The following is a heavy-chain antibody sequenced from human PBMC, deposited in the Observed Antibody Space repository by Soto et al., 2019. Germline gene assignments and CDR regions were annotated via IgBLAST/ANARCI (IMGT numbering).Heavy chain of an antibody. J-gene: IGHJ4*02. CDR1: VFTLSNYG. D-gene: IGHD2-15*01. CDR2: ISGSDGST. V-gene: IGHV3-23*01. CDR3: SKDKYSD. Sequence: EVQLLQSAGVLVQPGGSLRLSCAASVFTLSNYGINWVRQAPGKGLEWVSGISGSDGSTYYADSVKGRFTISIDNSKNTLYLQMNTLRAEDTAVYYCSKDKYSDGGQGTLLTVSS.